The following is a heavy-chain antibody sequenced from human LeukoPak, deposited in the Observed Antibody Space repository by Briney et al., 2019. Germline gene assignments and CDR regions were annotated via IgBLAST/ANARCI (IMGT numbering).Heavy chain of an antibody. CDR1: GFTFSSYT. V-gene: IGHV3-23*01. CDR2: ITTGGPNT. D-gene: IGHD1-1*01. J-gene: IGHJ4*02. Sequence: GGSLRLSCTASGFTFSSYTMSWVRQAPGKGLKWVSTITTGGPNTYYADSVKGRFTVSRDDSKNTLYLQMNSLRAEDTAVYYCARGLTETGNWGQGTLVTVPS. CDR3: ARGLTETGN.